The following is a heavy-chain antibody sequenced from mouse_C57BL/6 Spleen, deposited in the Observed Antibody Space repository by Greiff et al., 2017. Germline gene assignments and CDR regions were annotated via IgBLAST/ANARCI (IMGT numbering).Heavy chain of an antibody. Sequence: VQLQQSGAELVRPGASVKLSCKASGYTFTDYYINWVKQRPGQGLEWIARIYPGGGNTYYNEKFKGKATLTAEKSSSTAYMQLSRLTSEASAVYCGERERDYGSPYLDDWGQGTTLTVSS. D-gene: IGHD1-1*01. CDR3: ERERDYGSPYLDD. CDR2: IYPGGGNT. J-gene: IGHJ2*01. CDR1: GYTFTDYY. V-gene: IGHV1-76*01.